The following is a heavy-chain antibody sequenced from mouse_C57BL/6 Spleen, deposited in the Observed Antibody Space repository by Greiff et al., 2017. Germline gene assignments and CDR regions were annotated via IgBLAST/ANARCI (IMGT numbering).Heavy chain of an antibody. CDR1: GYTFTSYW. V-gene: IGHV1-64*01. J-gene: IGHJ4*01. D-gene: IGHD2-12*01. Sequence: QVQLQQPGAELVKPGASVKLSCKASGYTFTSYWMHWVKQRPGQGLEWIGMIHPNSGSTNYNEKFKSKATLTVDKSSSTAYMQLSSLTSEDSAVYDCARPYSYYAMDYWGQGTSVTVSS. CDR3: ARPYSYYAMDY. CDR2: IHPNSGST.